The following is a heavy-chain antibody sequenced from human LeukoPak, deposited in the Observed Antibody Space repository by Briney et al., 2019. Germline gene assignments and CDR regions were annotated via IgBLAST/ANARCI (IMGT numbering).Heavy chain of an antibody. CDR1: GDSISSSNW. Sequence: SETLSLTCVVSGDSISSSNWWSWVRQPPGKGLEWIGEIYHSGSTNYNPSLKSRVTISVDKSKNQFSLKLSSVTAADTAVYYCARASRGTTRSLDYWGQGTLVTVSS. J-gene: IGHJ4*02. CDR2: IYHSGST. CDR3: ARASRGTTRSLDY. V-gene: IGHV4-4*02. D-gene: IGHD4-11*01.